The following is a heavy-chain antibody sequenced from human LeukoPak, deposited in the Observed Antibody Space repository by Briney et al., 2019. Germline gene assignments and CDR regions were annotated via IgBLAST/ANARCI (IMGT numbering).Heavy chain of an antibody. J-gene: IGHJ4*02. Sequence: GGSLRLSCAASGFTFSSYWMHWVRQAPGKGLVWVSRINSDGSRITYADSVKGRFTISRDNARNSLFLQMNSLRVEDTAIYYCAKVVDGYWGQGTLVTVSS. CDR2: INSDGSRI. D-gene: IGHD6-19*01. CDR1: GFTFSSYW. CDR3: AKVVDGY. V-gene: IGHV3-74*01.